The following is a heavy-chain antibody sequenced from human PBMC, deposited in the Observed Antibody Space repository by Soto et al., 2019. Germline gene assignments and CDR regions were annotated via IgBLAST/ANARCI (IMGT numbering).Heavy chain of an antibody. CDR2: INPSGGST. J-gene: IGHJ5*02. CDR3: ARIPGIAVAGTS. D-gene: IGHD6-19*01. CDR1: GYTFTSYY. V-gene: IGHV1-46*01. Sequence: ASVKVSCKASGYTFTSYYIHWVRQAPGQGLEWMGIINPSGGSTSYAQKFQDRVTVTRDTSTSTVYMELSSLRSEDTAVYYCARIPGIAVAGTSWGQGTLVTVSS.